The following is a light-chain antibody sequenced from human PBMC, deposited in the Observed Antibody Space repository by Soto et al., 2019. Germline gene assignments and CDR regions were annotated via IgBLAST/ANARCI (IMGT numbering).Light chain of an antibody. J-gene: IGKJ2*01. Sequence: EIGLTQSPGTLSLSPGERATLSCRASQSVTSNYLAWYQQKPGQAPSLLIYGASIRATGVPYRFSGSGSLTDFTLTITRLEPEAFAVYYCQQYSSSPFMYTFGQGT. CDR3: QQYSSSPFMYT. CDR1: QSVTSNY. CDR2: GAS. V-gene: IGKV3-20*01.